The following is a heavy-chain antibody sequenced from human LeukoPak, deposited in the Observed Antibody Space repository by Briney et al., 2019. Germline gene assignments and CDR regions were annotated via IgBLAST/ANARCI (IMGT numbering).Heavy chain of an antibody. Sequence: ASVTVSFKASAYTFTVYYMHWVRQAPGQGLEWMGWINPNSGGTNYAQKFQGRVTMTRDTSIGTAYMELSRLRSDDTAVYYCARVEAYSGSHRPYDYWGQGTLVTVSS. CDR3: ARVEAYSGSHRPYDY. CDR1: AYTFTVYY. J-gene: IGHJ4*02. D-gene: IGHD1-26*01. V-gene: IGHV1-2*02. CDR2: INPNSGGT.